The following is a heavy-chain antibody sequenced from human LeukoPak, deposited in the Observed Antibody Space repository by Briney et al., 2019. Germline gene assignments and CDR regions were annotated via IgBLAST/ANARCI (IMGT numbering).Heavy chain of an antibody. J-gene: IGHJ4*02. D-gene: IGHD2-2*01. V-gene: IGHV4-34*01. CDR3: ASGEVVLGY. CDR2: INHSGST. Sequence: SETLSLTRAVYGGSFSGYYWSWIRQPPGKGLEWIGEINHSGSTNYNPSLKSRVTISVDTSKNQFSLKLSSVTAADTAVYYCASGEVVLGYWGQGTLVTVSS. CDR1: GGSFSGYY.